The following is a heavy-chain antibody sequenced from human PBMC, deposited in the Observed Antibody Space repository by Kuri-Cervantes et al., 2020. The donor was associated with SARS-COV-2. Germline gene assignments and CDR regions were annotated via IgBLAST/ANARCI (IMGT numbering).Heavy chain of an antibody. V-gene: IGHV4-61*02. Sequence: SETLSLTCTVSGYSISSGSYYWSWIRQPAGKGLEWIGRIYTSGSTNHNPSLKSRVTISVDTSKNQFSLKLSSVTAADTAVYYCARGGSGNYPNLLGYWGQGTLVTVSS. D-gene: IGHD4-11*01. J-gene: IGHJ4*02. CDR1: GYSISSGSYY. CDR2: IYTSGST. CDR3: ARGGSGNYPNLLGY.